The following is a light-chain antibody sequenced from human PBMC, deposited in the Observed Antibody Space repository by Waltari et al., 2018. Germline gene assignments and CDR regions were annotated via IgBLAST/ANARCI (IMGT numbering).Light chain of an antibody. CDR2: AAS. CDR3: QQSFSSPWT. J-gene: IGKJ1*01. Sequence: DIQMTQSPSSLSASVGDTVTVTCRASQNIRTHLNWYQQKPTTAPKLLIYAASTLPRGVPSRFSGSGSETDFTLTVTNLQPDDFAIYFCQQSFSSPWTFGQGTRV. V-gene: IGKV1-39*01. CDR1: QNIRTH.